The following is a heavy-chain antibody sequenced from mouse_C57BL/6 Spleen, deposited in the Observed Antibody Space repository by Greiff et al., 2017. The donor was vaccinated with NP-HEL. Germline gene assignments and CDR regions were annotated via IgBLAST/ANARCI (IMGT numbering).Heavy chain of an antibody. CDR3: ARSEHFYYDYDGYWYFDV. CDR1: GYAFSSYW. Sequence: VQVVESGAELVKPGASVKISCKASGYAFSSYWMNWVKQRPGKGLEWIGQIYPGDGDTNYNGKFKGKATLTADKSSSTAYMQLSSLTSEDSAVYFCARSEHFYYDYDGYWYFDVWGTGTTVTVSS. V-gene: IGHV1-80*01. D-gene: IGHD2-4*01. J-gene: IGHJ1*03. CDR2: IYPGDGDT.